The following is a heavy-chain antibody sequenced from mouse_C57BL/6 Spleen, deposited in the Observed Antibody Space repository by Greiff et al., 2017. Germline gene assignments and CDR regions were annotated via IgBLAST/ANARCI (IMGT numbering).Heavy chain of an antibody. D-gene: IGHD1-1*01. CDR1: GYTFTSYW. J-gene: IGHJ3*01. CDR2: IYPGSGST. V-gene: IGHV1-55*01. CDR3: ARWYYYGSSYVAY. Sequence: QVQLQQPGAELVKPGASVKMSCKASGYTFTSYWITWVKQRPGQGLEWIGDIYPGSGSTNYNEKFKRKATLTVDTSSSTAYMQLSSLTSEDSAVYYCARWYYYGSSYVAYWGQGTLVTVSA.